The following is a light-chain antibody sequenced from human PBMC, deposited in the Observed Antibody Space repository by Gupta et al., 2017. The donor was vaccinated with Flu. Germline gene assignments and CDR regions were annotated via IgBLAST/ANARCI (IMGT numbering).Light chain of an antibody. J-gene: IGKJ3*01. V-gene: IGKV1-39*01. Sequence: DIQMTQSPSSLSASVGDRVTITFRASQSISSYLNWYQQKPGKAPKLLIYAASSLQSGVPSRFSGSGSGTDFTLTISRLQPEDFATYYCQQSDSTPFTFGHGTKVDIK. CDR1: QSISSY. CDR2: AAS. CDR3: QQSDSTPFT.